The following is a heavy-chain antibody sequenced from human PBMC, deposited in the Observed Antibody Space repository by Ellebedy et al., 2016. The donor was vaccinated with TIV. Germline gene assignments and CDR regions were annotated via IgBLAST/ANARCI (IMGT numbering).Heavy chain of an antibody. J-gene: IGHJ4*02. V-gene: IGHV3-66*01. CDR1: GFIVSSNY. CDR3: ASRPNGDYHFLDC. CDR2: IYSGGGT. Sequence: PGGSLRLSCAASGFIVSSNYMSWVRQAPGKGLEWVSIIYSGGGTYYADSVKGRFTISRDNSKNTLYLQMNSLRVEDTAVYYCASRPNGDYHFLDCWGQGTLVTVSS. D-gene: IGHD4-17*01.